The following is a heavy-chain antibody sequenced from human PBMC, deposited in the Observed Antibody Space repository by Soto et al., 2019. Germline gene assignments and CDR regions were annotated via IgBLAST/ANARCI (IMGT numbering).Heavy chain of an antibody. J-gene: IGHJ6*02. CDR1: GGSFSGYY. Sequence: SETLSLTCAVYGGSFSGYYWSWIRQPPGKGLEWIGEINHSGSTNYNPSLKSRVTISVDTSKNQFSLKLSSVTAADTAVYYCARGRHIVVVTYYYYGMDAWGQGTTVTVSS. CDR3: ARGRHIVVVTYYYYGMDA. D-gene: IGHD2-21*02. V-gene: IGHV4-34*01. CDR2: INHSGST.